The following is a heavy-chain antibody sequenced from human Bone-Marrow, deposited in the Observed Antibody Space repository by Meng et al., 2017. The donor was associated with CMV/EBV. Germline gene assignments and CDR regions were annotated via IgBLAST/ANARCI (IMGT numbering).Heavy chain of an antibody. CDR2: IYSGGSST. D-gene: IGHD6-13*01. CDR1: GFTFSSYA. J-gene: IGHJ5*02. V-gene: IGHV3-23*03. Sequence: GGSLRLSCAASGFTFSSYAMSWVRQAPGKGLEWVSVIYSGGSSTYYADSVKGRFTISRDNSKNTLYLQMNSLRAEDTAVYYCAKDARHLWYSSSWYGNWFDPWGQGTLVTVSS. CDR3: AKDARHLWYSSSWYGNWFDP.